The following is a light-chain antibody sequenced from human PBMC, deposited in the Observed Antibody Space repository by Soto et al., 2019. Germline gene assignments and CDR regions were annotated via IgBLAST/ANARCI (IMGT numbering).Light chain of an antibody. J-gene: IGLJ1*01. CDR2: SNN. CDR1: SSNIGSNF. CDR3: AAWDDSLSGNV. V-gene: IGLV1-47*02. Sequence: QSVLTQPPSASGTPGQRVTISCSGSSSNIGSNFVYWYQQLPGTAPKVLIYSNNQRPSGVPDRFSGSKSGTSASLAISGLRSEDEADYYCAAWDDSLSGNVFGTGTKAPS.